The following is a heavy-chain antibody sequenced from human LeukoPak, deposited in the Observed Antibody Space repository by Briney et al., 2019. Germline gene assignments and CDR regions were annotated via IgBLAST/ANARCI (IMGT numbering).Heavy chain of an antibody. CDR3: AAQSQYQLLLDY. D-gene: IGHD2-2*01. Sequence: PSETLSLTCAVYGGSFSVYYWSWIRQPPGKGLEWIGEINHSGSTNYNPSLKSRVTISVDTSKKQFSLKLSSVTAADTAVYYCAAQSQYQLLLDYWGQGTLVTVSS. V-gene: IGHV4-34*01. J-gene: IGHJ4*02. CDR1: GGSFSVYY. CDR2: INHSGST.